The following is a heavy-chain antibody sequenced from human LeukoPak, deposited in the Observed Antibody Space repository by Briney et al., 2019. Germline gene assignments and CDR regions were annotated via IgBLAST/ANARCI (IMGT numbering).Heavy chain of an antibody. J-gene: IGHJ4*02. D-gene: IGHD2-8*01. Sequence: GGSLRLSCAASGFTFSSYWMHWVRQAPGKGLVWVSRINSDGSSTTYADSVKGRFTISRDNAKNTLYLQMNSLRTEDTAVYYCARFYKSTNGICADYWGQGTLVTVSS. CDR2: INSDGSST. CDR1: GFTFSSYW. CDR3: ARFYKSTNGICADY. V-gene: IGHV3-74*01.